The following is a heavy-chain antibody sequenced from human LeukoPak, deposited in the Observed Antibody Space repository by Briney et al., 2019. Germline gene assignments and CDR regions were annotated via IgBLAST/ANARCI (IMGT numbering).Heavy chain of an antibody. CDR3: AREAYGDYETFDY. J-gene: IGHJ4*02. CDR2: IIPIFGTA. CDR1: GGTFSSYA. D-gene: IGHD4-17*01. V-gene: IGHV1-69*13. Sequence: GASVKVSCKASGGTFSSYAISWVRQAPGQGLEWMGGIIPIFGTANYAQKFQDRVTITADESTSTAYMELSSLRSEDTAVYYCAREAYGDYETFDYWGQGTLVTVSS.